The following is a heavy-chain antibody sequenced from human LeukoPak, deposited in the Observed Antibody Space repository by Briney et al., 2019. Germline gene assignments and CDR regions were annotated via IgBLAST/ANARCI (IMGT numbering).Heavy chain of an antibody. CDR3: ARNRDHVNDN. D-gene: IGHD1-14*01. CDR2: IDPNSGGT. Sequence: GASVTVSCKASGYTFTAYYIHWVRQAPGQGLEWLGWIDPNSGGTTYSQRFQGRVTMTTDTSSSTAYMELRSLGSDDTAVYCCARNRDHVNDNWGQGTLVTVST. CDR1: GYTFTAYY. V-gene: IGHV1-2*02. J-gene: IGHJ4*02.